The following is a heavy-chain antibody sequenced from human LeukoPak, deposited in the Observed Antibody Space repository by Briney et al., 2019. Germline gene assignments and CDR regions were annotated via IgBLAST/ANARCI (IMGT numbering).Heavy chain of an antibody. V-gene: IGHV1-18*01. CDR3: ARDHGQSPYDSSGYIDY. CDR1: GYTFTSYG. Sequence: ASVKVSCKASGYTFTSYGISWVRQAPGQGLEWMGWISAYNGNTNYAQKLQGRVTMTRDTSTSTVYMELSSLRSEDTAVYYCARDHGQSPYDSSGYIDYWGQGTLVTVSS. CDR2: ISAYNGNT. D-gene: IGHD3-22*01. J-gene: IGHJ4*02.